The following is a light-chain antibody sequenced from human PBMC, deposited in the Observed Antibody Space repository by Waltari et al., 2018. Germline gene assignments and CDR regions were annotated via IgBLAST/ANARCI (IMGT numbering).Light chain of an antibody. CDR3: SSYVSGSTLKM. J-gene: IGLJ3*02. V-gene: IGLV2-14*01. CDR1: NNDIGGYDY. Sequence: LTQPASVSGSPGQSITISCTGTNNDIGGYDYVSWYQQHPGKAPKLLIYDVSDRPSGVSIRFSGSKSGNTASLTISGLQTEDEADYYCSSYVSGSTLKMFGGGTKLTVL. CDR2: DVS.